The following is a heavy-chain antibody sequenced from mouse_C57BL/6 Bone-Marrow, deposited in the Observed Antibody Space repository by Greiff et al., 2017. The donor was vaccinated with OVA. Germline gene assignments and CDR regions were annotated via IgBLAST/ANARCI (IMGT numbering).Heavy chain of an antibody. CDR2: IWTGGGT. CDR3: ARNYYGSSYVWYFDV. D-gene: IGHD1-1*01. J-gene: IGHJ1*03. Sequence: VQLVESGPGLVAPSQSLSITCTVSGFSLTSYAISWVRQPPGKGLEWLGVIWTGGGTNYNSALKSRLSISKDNSKSQVFLKMNSLQTDDTARYYCARNYYGSSYVWYFDVWGTGTTVTVSS. V-gene: IGHV2-9-1*01. CDR1: GFSLTSYA.